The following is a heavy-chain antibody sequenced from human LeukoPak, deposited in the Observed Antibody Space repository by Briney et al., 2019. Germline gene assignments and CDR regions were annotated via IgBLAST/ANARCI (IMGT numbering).Heavy chain of an antibody. CDR3: AVGGVYLRGGAEAFDI. Sequence: SETLSLTCTVSGGSISSSNWWSWVRQPPGKGLEWIGEIYHSGSTNYNPSLKSRVAISVDKSKNQFSLKLSSVTAADTAVYYCAVGGVYLRGGAEAFDIWGQGTMVTVSS. J-gene: IGHJ3*02. CDR2: IYHSGST. D-gene: IGHD3-10*01. V-gene: IGHV4-4*02. CDR1: GGSISSSNW.